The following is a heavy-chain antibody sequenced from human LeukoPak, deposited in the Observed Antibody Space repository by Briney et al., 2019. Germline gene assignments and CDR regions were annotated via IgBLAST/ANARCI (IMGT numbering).Heavy chain of an antibody. CDR1: GFDVSKYW. V-gene: IGHV3-74*01. Sequence: GGSLRLSCTASGFDVSKYWMHWVRQAPGKGLVWVARINVDGSGTSCADSVKGRFTISRDNAKSTLYLQMNSLRDDDTAMYYCALLPPDALDVWGHGMMVTVSS. CDR2: INVDGSGT. CDR3: ALLPPDALDV. J-gene: IGHJ3*01. D-gene: IGHD3-22*01.